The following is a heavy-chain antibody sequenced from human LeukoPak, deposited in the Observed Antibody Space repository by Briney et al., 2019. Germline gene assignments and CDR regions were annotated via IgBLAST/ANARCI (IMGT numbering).Heavy chain of an antibody. V-gene: IGHV3-74*03. Sequence: GGSVRLPCAASGFTFSSYRMHGVRQAPGKGLVGVSRINSDESSTSYADSVKGRFTISIDNAKNPLYLQMNSLRAEDTAVYYCARISVINSVWGKGTRVSVSS. J-gene: IGHJ6*04. CDR3: ARISVINSV. D-gene: IGHD3-22*01. CDR2: INSDESST. CDR1: GFTFSSYR.